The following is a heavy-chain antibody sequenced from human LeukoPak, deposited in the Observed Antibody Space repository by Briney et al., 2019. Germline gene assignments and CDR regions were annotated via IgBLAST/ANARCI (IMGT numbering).Heavy chain of an antibody. V-gene: IGHV6-1*01. CDR2: TYYRSKWYN. Sequence: SQTLSLTCAISGDSVSSNSAAWNWIRQSPSRGLEWLGRTYYRSKWYNDYAVSVKSRITINPDTSKNQFSLQLNSVTPEDTAVYYCARDLTLGFIAAPGGFDPWGQGTLVTVSS. D-gene: IGHD6-13*01. CDR1: GDSVSSNSAA. J-gene: IGHJ5*02. CDR3: ARDLTLGFIAAPGGFDP.